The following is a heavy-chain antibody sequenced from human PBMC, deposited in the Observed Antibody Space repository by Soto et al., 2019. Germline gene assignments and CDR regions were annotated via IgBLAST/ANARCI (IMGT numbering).Heavy chain of an antibody. Sequence: QITLKESGPTLVKPTQTLTLTCTFSGFSLSTSGVGVGWIRQPPGKALEWLALIYWNDDKRYSPSLKSRLTITKDTSKNQVVLTMTNMDPVDTATYYCAQRTNWNYAGGMDVWGQGTTVTVSS. CDR3: AQRTNWNYAGGMDV. CDR2: IYWNDDK. D-gene: IGHD1-7*01. V-gene: IGHV2-5*01. J-gene: IGHJ6*02. CDR1: GFSLSTSGVG.